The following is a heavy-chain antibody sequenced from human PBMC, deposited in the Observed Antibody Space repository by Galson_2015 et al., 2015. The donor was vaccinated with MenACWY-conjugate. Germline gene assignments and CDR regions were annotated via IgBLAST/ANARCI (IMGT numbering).Heavy chain of an antibody. J-gene: IGHJ6*02. Sequence: SLRLSCAASGFTFSSYGMHWVRQAPGKGLEWVAVIWYDGSNKYYADSVKGRFTISRDNAKNTLYLQMNSLRAEDTAAYYCARFINDFWSGLNGMDVWGQGTTVTVSS. CDR2: IWYDGSNK. D-gene: IGHD3-3*01. CDR3: ARFINDFWSGLNGMDV. V-gene: IGHV3-33*03. CDR1: GFTFSSYG.